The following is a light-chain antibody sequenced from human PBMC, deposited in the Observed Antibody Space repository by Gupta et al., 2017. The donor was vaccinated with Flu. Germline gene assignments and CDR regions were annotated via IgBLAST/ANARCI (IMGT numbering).Light chain of an antibody. CDR3: QQDASSPIT. Sequence: EIVLTQSPGTLSLSPGERATLSCRASQTVTSNYLAWYQQKPGQAPRLLMYGVSSRATGIPGRFSGSGSGTDFTLTISRLEPQDFALYYCQQDASSPITFGQGTRLEIK. V-gene: IGKV3-20*01. CDR2: GVS. CDR1: QTVTSNY. J-gene: IGKJ5*01.